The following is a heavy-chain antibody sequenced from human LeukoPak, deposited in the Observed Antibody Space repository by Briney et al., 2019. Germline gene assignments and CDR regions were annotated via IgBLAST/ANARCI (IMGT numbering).Heavy chain of an antibody. J-gene: IGHJ4*02. Sequence: SGTLSLTCAVYGGSFSGYYWSWIRQPPGKGLEWIGEINHSGSTNYNPSLKSRVTISVDTSKNQFSLKLSSVTAADTAVYYCARAKITIFGVVIIPPYFDYWGQGTLVTVSS. CDR3: ARAKITIFGVVIIPPYFDY. D-gene: IGHD3-3*01. CDR2: INHSGST. CDR1: GGSFSGYY. V-gene: IGHV4-34*01.